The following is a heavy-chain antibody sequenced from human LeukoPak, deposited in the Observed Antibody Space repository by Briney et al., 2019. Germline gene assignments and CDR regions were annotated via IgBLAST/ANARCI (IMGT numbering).Heavy chain of an antibody. CDR3: ARDPFEL. V-gene: IGHV3-7*01. CDR1: GFTLSSHW. CDR2: ITQGGSDK. Sequence: GGSLRLSCEASGFTLSSHWMTWVRQAPGKGLEWVATITQGGSDKFYVDSVKGRFTISGDNAKNSLYLQMNSLRAEDTAVYYCARDPFELWGQGTLVTVSS. D-gene: IGHD1-26*01. J-gene: IGHJ4*02.